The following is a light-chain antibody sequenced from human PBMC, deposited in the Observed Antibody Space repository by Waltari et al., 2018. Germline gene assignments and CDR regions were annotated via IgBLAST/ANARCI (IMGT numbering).Light chain of an antibody. CDR3: QVWDSATEHVV. Sequence: SYILTQPPSLSVAPGKTATISGGGQNIGNRGVPRYQQKPGQAPVLLIFYDSDRPSGIPERFSGSNSENTATLTISRVDAGDEADYYCQVWDSATEHVVFGGGTKLSVL. J-gene: IGLJ2*01. CDR1: NIGNRG. CDR2: YDS. V-gene: IGLV3-21*04.